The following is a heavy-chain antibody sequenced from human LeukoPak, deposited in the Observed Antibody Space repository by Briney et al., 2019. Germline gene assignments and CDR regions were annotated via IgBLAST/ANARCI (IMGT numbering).Heavy chain of an antibody. Sequence: PGGSLRLSCAASGFTFSSYAMRWVRQAPGKGLEWVAVISYDGSNKYYADSVKGRFTVSRDNSKTTLYLQMNSLRAEDTAVYYCARVGDIVVVVAAMDYWGQGTLVTVSS. CDR3: ARVGDIVVVVAAMDY. CDR2: ISYDGSNK. V-gene: IGHV3-30*04. D-gene: IGHD2-15*01. CDR1: GFTFSSYA. J-gene: IGHJ4*02.